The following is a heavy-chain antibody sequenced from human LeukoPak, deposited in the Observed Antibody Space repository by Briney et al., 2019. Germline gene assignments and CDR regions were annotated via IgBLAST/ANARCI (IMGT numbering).Heavy chain of an antibody. Sequence: PSETLSLTCTVSGGSISSYYWSWIRQPAGKGLEWIGRIYASGSTNYNPSLKSRVTISVDTSKNQFSLKLSSVTAADTAVYYCARDRAGYSYGRFDYWGQGTLVTVSS. J-gene: IGHJ4*02. CDR3: ARDRAGYSYGRFDY. CDR1: GGSISSYY. D-gene: IGHD5-18*01. CDR2: IYASGST. V-gene: IGHV4-4*07.